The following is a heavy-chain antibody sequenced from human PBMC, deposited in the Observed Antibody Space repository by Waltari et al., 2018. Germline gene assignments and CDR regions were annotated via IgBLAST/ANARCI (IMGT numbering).Heavy chain of an antibody. D-gene: IGHD6-19*01. V-gene: IGHV4-34*01. CDR1: GGSFSGYY. Sequence: QVQLQQWGAGLLKPSETLSLTCAVYGGSFSGYYWSWIRQPPGKGLEWIGEINHSGSANYNPSLKSRVTMSVDTSKNQFSLKLSSVTAADTAVYYCARLGWYYFDYWGQGTLVTVSS. CDR2: INHSGSA. CDR3: ARLGWYYFDY. J-gene: IGHJ4*02.